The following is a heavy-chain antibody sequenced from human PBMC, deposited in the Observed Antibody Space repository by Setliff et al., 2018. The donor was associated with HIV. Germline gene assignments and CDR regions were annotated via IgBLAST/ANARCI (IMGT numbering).Heavy chain of an antibody. J-gene: IGHJ3*02. Sequence: GGSLRLSCAASGFTFSSYWMSWVRQAPGKGLEWVADIKQDGSKAYYVDSVKGRFTISRDNAENSLYLQMNSLRAEDTAVYYCARDYVWGRRAFDIWGPGTMVTVSS. V-gene: IGHV3-7*01. CDR1: GFTFSSYW. CDR3: ARDYVWGRRAFDI. D-gene: IGHD3-16*01. CDR2: IKQDGSKA.